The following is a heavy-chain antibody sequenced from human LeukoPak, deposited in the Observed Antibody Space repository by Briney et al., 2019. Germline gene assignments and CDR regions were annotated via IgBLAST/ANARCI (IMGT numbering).Heavy chain of an antibody. CDR3: ARDSGYCSSISCYDVLFDY. V-gene: IGHV3-9*01. CDR2: ISWNSGSI. Sequence: GRSLRLSCAASGFTFDDYAMHWVRQAPGKGLEWVSGISWNSGSIGYADSVKGRFTISRDNAKNSLYLQINSLRAEDTAVYYCARDSGYCSSISCYDVLFDYWGQGTLVTVSS. D-gene: IGHD2-2*01. J-gene: IGHJ4*02. CDR1: GFTFDDYA.